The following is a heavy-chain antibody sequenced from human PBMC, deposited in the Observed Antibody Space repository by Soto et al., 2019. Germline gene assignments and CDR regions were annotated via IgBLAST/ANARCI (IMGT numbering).Heavy chain of an antibody. V-gene: IGHV3-66*01. D-gene: IGHD3-10*01. Sequence: LRLSCAASEFTVSSNDMSWGRQAPGKGLEWVSVIYSGGSTYYADSVKGRFTISRDNSKNTLYLQMNSLRAEDTAVYYCARDSGDYYYYYMDVWGKGTTVTVSS. J-gene: IGHJ6*03. CDR1: EFTVSSND. CDR3: ARDSGDYYYYYMDV. CDR2: IYSGGST.